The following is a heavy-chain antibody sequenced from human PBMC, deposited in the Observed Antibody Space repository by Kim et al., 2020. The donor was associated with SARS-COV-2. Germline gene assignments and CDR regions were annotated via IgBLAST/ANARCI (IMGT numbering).Heavy chain of an antibody. V-gene: IGHV3-9*01. Sequence: GGSLRLSCAASGFTFDDYAMHWVRQAPGKGLEWVSGISWNSDSIVYADSVKGRFSISRDNAKNSLYLQMNSLRAEDTALYYCVKDIQDIGYANPGGYSSSWYEGYWGQGTLVTVSS. J-gene: IGHJ4*02. CDR2: ISWNSDSI. CDR3: VKDIQDIGYANPGGYSSSWYEGY. D-gene: IGHD6-13*01. CDR1: GFTFDDYA.